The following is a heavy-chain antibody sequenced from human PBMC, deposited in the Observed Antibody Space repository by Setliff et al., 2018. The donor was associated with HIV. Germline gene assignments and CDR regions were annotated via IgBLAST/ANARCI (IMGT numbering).Heavy chain of an antibody. D-gene: IGHD3-16*01. CDR2: INIANGKT. V-gene: IGHV1-3*04. Sequence: ASVKVSCKASGYSFSRSWVQWVRQASGQGLEWMGWINIANGKTQYSKKFRGRVTFTRDISANTAYLDLNSLKSEDSALYYCARDLSYTANWEFDFWGQGTLVTVSS. J-gene: IGHJ4*02. CDR1: GYSFSRSW. CDR3: ARDLSYTANWEFDF.